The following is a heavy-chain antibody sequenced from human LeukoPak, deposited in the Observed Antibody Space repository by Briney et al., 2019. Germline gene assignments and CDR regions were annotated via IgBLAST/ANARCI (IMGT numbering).Heavy chain of an antibody. CDR3: ARGPYYYGSGSYYKT. CDR2: IIPIFGTA. V-gene: IGHV1-69*13. Sequence: SVKVSCKASGGTFSSYAISWVRQAPGQGIEWMGGIIPIFGTANYAQKFQGRVTITADESTSTAYMELSSLRSEDTAVYYCARGPYYYGSGSYYKTWGQGTLVTVSS. J-gene: IGHJ5*02. D-gene: IGHD3-10*01. CDR1: GGTFSSYA.